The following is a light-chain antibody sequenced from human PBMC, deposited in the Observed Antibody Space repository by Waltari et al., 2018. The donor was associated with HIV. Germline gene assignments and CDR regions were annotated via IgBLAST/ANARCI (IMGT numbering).Light chain of an antibody. Sequence: QSALTQPRSVSGSPGQSVTISCTGTSSDVGGYNYVSWYQHHPNKGPKLLIYDVNKQPSGVPDRFSGSKSGNTASLTISGLQAEDEADYYCCSYADTYFVVFGGRTKLTVL. CDR1: SSDVGGYNY. J-gene: IGLJ2*01. V-gene: IGLV2-11*01. CDR3: CSYADTYFVV. CDR2: DVN.